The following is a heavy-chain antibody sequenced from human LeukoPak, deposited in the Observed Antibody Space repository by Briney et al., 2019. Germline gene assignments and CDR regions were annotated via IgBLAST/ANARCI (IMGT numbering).Heavy chain of an antibody. CDR3: AKTRSKGGYSGYDSPYYFDY. CDR1: GFTFSSYA. D-gene: IGHD5-12*01. CDR2: ISGSGGST. Sequence: HTGGSLRLSCAASGFTFSSYAMSWVRQAPGKGLEWVSAISGSGGSTYYADSVKGRFTISRDNSKNTLYLQMNSLRAEDTPVYYCAKTRSKGGYSGYDSPYYFDYWGQGTLVTVSS. J-gene: IGHJ4*02. V-gene: IGHV3-23*01.